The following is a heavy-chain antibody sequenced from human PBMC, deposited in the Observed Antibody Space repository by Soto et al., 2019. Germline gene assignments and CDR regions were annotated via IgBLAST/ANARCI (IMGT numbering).Heavy chain of an antibody. V-gene: IGHV3-30-3*01. J-gene: IGHJ6*02. D-gene: IGHD2-8*01. CDR1: GFTFSSYA. Sequence: PRLSCAASGFTFSSYAMHWVRQAPGKGLEWVAVISYDGSNKYYADSVKGRFTISRDNSKNTLYLQMNSLRAEDTAVYYCARDWASVLMVYAPHYYYGMDVWGQGTTVTVSS. CDR2: ISYDGSNK. CDR3: ARDWASVLMVYAPHYYYGMDV.